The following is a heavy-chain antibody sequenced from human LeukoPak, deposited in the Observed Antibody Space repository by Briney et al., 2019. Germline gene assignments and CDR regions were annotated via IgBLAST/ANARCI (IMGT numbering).Heavy chain of an antibody. J-gene: IGHJ4*02. V-gene: IGHV3-48*04. CDR3: ARDRHPSDSSGYYYYFDY. Sequence: GGSLRLSCAASGFTFSSYSMNWVRQAPGKGLEWVSYISSNSSTIYYADSVKGRFTISRDNAKNSLYLQMNSLRAEDTAVYYCARDRHPSDSSGYYYYFDYWGQGTLVTVSS. D-gene: IGHD3-22*01. CDR2: ISSNSSTI. CDR1: GFTFSSYS.